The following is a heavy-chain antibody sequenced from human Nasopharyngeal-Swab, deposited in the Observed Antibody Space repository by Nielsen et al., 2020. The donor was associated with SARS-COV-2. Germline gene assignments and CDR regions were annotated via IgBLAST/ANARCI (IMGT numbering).Heavy chain of an antibody. Sequence: GESLKISCWGSGYSFSSHWIGWVRQMPGKGLEWMGIIYPDDSDTRYSPSFQGQVTISADKSISTAYLQWSSLKASDTAMYYCARQAGGNYYLNFDYWGQGTLVTVSS. D-gene: IGHD1-26*01. CDR2: IYPDDSDT. CDR1: GYSFSSHW. CDR3: ARQAGGNYYLNFDY. V-gene: IGHV5-51*01. J-gene: IGHJ4*02.